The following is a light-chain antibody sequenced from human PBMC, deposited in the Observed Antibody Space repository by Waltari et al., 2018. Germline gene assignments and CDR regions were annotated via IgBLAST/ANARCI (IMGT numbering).Light chain of an antibody. V-gene: IGLV2-14*03. CDR2: DVT. Sequence: QSALTQPASVSGSPGQSITISCTATSSDFGANKYVSWYQQHPGKAPKVGIYDVTERPSGVSNSFSGSKSGSTASLTISGLQTEDEADYYCSSRTNSIPWVFGGGTKVTVL. J-gene: IGLJ3*02. CDR1: SSDFGANKY. CDR3: SSRTNSIPWV.